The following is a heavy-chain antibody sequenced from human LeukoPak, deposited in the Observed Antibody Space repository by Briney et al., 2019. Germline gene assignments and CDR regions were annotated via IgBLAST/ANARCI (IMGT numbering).Heavy chain of an antibody. V-gene: IGHV3-48*03. CDR2: ISSSGSTI. CDR1: GFTFSSYE. CDR3: ARDTFYTAGYFDY. Sequence: GGSLRLSCAASGFTFSSYEMNWVRQAPGKGLEWVSYISSSGSTIYYADSVKGRFTISRDNAKNSLYLKMNSLRAEDTAVYYCARDTFYTAGYFDYWGQGTLVTVSS. J-gene: IGHJ4*02. D-gene: IGHD2/OR15-2a*01.